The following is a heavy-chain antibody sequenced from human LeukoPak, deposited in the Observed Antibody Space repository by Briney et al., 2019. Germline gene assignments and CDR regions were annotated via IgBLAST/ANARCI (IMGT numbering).Heavy chain of an antibody. CDR2: VSGSGDTT. J-gene: IGHJ4*02. Sequence: GGSLRLSCAASGFTFSSYAMNWVRQAPGKGLEWVSGVSGSGDTTSYADSVKGRFTISRDNSKNTLYLQMNSPRAEDTAVYYCAKDRYTSSSHRVDYWGQGTLVTVSS. D-gene: IGHD6-6*01. CDR1: GFTFSSYA. CDR3: AKDRYTSSSHRVDY. V-gene: IGHV3-23*01.